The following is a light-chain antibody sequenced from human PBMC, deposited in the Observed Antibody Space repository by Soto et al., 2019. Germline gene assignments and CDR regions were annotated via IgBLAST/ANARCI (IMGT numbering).Light chain of an antibody. CDR2: GVS. J-gene: IGKJ2*01. CDR1: QSVSSS. V-gene: IGKV3-20*01. CDR3: QQYISSPLMYT. Sequence: VLTQSPGTLSLSPGERATLSCRASQSVSSSLAWYQKKPGQAPRLLIYGVSSRATGIPDRFSGSGSGTDFTLTISRLEPEDFAVYYCQQYISSPLMYTFGQGTKLEIK.